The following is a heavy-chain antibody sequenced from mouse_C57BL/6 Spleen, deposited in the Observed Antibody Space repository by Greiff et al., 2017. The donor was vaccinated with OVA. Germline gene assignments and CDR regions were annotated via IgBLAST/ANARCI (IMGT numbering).Heavy chain of an antibody. CDR2: IDPSDSET. J-gene: IGHJ1*03. Sequence: VQLQQPGAELVRPGSSVKLSCKASGYTFTSYWMHWVKQRPIQGLEWIGNIDPSDSETHYNQKFKDKATLTVDKSSSTAYMQLSSLTSEDSAVYYCARRRGDWYFDVWGTGTTVTVSS. D-gene: IGHD3-3*01. V-gene: IGHV1-52*01. CDR1: GYTFTSYW. CDR3: ARRRGDWYFDV.